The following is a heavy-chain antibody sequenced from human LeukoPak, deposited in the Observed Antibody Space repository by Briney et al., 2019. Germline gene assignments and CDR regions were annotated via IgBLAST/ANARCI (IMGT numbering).Heavy chain of an antibody. D-gene: IGHD6-19*01. CDR3: ARGVRGSGWENIDY. V-gene: IGHV1-46*01. CDR2: ISPNAGST. CDR1: GSTFTRYH. J-gene: IGHJ4*02. Sequence: ASVKVSCKASGSTFTRYHMHWVRQAPGQGLEWMGIISPNAGSTSYAQKFQGRVTMTRDTSTSTVYMELSSLRSEDTAVYYCARGVRGSGWENIDYWGQGTLVTVSS.